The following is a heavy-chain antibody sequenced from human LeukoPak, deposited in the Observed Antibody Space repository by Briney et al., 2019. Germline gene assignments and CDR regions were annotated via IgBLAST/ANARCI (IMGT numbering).Heavy chain of an antibody. D-gene: IGHD6-13*01. Sequence: SETLSLTCTVSGGPITSYYWSWVRQPPGKGLEWIGHIYYTGGTNYNPSLKSRVSISVDTSKNQFSLTLSSVTAADTAVYFCARVPRRYSTTWFFDYWGQGTLVTVSS. CDR2: IYYTGGT. CDR3: ARVPRRYSTTWFFDY. V-gene: IGHV4-59*01. CDR1: GGPITSYY. J-gene: IGHJ4*02.